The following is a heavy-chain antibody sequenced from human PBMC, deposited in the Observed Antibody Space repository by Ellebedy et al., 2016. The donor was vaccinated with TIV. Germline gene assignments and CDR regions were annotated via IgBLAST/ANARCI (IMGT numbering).Heavy chain of an antibody. CDR3: AFVPRGNPGVVDY. CDR1: GYTFTSYY. J-gene: IGHJ4*02. D-gene: IGHD3-10*01. CDR2: INPSGGST. Sequence: ASVKVSCXASGYTFTSYYMHWVRQAPGQGLEWMGIINPSGGSTSYAQKFQGRVTITADKSTSTAYMELSSLRSEDTAVYYCAFVPRGNPGVVDYWGQGTLVTVSS. V-gene: IGHV1-46*01.